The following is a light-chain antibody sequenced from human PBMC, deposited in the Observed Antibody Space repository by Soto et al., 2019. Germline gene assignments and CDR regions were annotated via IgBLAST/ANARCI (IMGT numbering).Light chain of an antibody. CDR2: GAS. CDR1: QSVSNNY. J-gene: IGKJ4*01. Sequence: EIVLMQSPGTLSLSPGERATLSCRASQSVSNNYVAWYQQKPGQAPRLLIAGASSRATGIPDRFSGSGSGTDFTLTLSRLEPEDFAVYYCQQYGTSPPLTFGGGTKVEIK. CDR3: QQYGTSPPLT. V-gene: IGKV3-20*01.